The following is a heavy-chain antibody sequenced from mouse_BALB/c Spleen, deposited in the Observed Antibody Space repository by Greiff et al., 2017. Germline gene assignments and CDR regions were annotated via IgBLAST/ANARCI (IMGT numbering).Heavy chain of an antibody. CDR1: GFTFSSYT. V-gene: IGHV5-12-2*01. J-gene: IGHJ4*01. CDR2: ISNGGGST. CDR3: ARHGYDRRLYAMDY. Sequence: DVMLVESGGGLVQPGGSLKLSCAASGFTFSSYTMSWVRQTPEKRLEWVAYISNGGGSTYYPDTVKGRFTISRDNAKNTLYLQMSSLKSEDTAMYYCARHGYDRRLYAMDYWGQGTSVTVSS. D-gene: IGHD2-2*01.